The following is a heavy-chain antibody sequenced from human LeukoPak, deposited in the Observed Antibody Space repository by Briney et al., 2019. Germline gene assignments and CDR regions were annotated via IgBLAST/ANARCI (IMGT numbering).Heavy chain of an antibody. V-gene: IGHV1-18*01. CDR3: ASRTRNCGSTSCQIFDY. D-gene: IGHD2-2*01. J-gene: IGHJ4*02. Sequence: ASVKVSCKASGYSFTSYGISWVRQAPGQGLEWMGWISAYDGNTNYAQKLQGRVTMTTDTSTSTAYMELRSPRSDDTAVYYCASRTRNCGSTSCQIFDYWGQGTLVTVSS. CDR2: ISAYDGNT. CDR1: GYSFTSYG.